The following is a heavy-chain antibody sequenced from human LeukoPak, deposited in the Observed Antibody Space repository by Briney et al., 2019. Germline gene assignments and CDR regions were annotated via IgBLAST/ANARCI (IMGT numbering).Heavy chain of an antibody. J-gene: IGHJ4*02. V-gene: IGHV4-39*07. Sequence: PSETLSLTCTISGDSISSSSYYWGWIRQAPGKGLEWIGSIYYSGTTYYSPSLKSRVTISMDTPKNQFSLKLTSVSAADTAVYYCARDPLAHSAYGFDYWGQGTLVTVSA. CDR2: IYYSGTT. CDR3: ARDPLAHSAYGFDY. CDR1: GDSISSSSYY. D-gene: IGHD4-17*01.